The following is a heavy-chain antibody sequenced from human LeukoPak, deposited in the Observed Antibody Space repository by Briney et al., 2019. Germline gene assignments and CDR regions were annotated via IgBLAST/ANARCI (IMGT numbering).Heavy chain of an antibody. J-gene: IGHJ4*02. D-gene: IGHD3-16*01. Sequence: GGSLRLSCAASGFTFSSYSMNWVRQAPGKGLEWVSSISSSSSYIYYADSVKGRFTISRDNAKNSLYLQMNSLRAEDTAVYYCARAMVPRGEGDYWGQGTLVTVSS. CDR3: ARAMVPRGEGDY. CDR1: GFTFSSYS. CDR2: ISSSSSYI. V-gene: IGHV3-21*01.